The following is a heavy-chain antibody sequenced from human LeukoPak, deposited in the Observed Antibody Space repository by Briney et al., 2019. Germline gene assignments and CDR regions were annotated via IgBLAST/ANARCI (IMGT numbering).Heavy chain of an antibody. V-gene: IGHV3-21*01. J-gene: IGHJ4*02. CDR2: ISSSSSYI. D-gene: IGHD3-16*02. CDR1: GFTFSSYS. Sequence: PGGSLRLSCAASGFTFSSYSMNWVRQAPGKGLEWVSSISSSSSYIYYADSVKGRFTISRDNAKNSLYLQMNSLRAEDTAVYYCTCPRRLGELSSPYYFDYWGQGTLVTVSS. CDR3: TCPRRLGELSSPYYFDY.